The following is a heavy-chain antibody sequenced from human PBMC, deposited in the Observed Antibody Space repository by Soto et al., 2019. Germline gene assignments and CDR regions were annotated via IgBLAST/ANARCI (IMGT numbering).Heavy chain of an antibody. J-gene: IGHJ4*02. CDR1: GGSINTFY. CDR3: AREGPYSAYNFAHGIQLWSFDF. D-gene: IGHD5-12*01. V-gene: IGHV4-4*07. CDR2: IFSSGST. Sequence: SETLSLTCTVSGGSINTFYWSWVRQPAGKGLEWIGRIFSSGSTSFNPSLESRVAMSVDTSKNHFSLNLSSVTAADMAVYYCAREGPYSAYNFAHGIQLWSFDFWGQGALVTVSS.